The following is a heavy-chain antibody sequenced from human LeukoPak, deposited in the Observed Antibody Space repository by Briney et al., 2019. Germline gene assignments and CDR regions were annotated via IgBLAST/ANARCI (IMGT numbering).Heavy chain of an antibody. CDR1: GGTFSRHA. D-gene: IGHD3-22*01. J-gene: IGHJ6*03. CDR2: IIPIFGTT. CDR3: GRHHSSSYPYYYYYMDV. V-gene: IGHV1-69*05. Sequence: SVKVSCKASGGTFSRHAFSWVRQAPGQGLEWMGGIIPIFGTTNYAQKLQGRVTITTNESTSTAYMELSSLRSEDTAVYYCGRHHSSSYPYYYYYMDVWGRGTTVTVSS.